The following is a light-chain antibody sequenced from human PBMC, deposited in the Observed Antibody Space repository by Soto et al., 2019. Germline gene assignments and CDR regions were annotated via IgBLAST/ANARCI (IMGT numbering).Light chain of an antibody. V-gene: IGKV1-5*01. CDR3: QQYNSYWT. Sequence: DIQMTQSPSALSASVGDRVTITCRASQSISNWLAWYQQKPGKAPKLLIYDASSLESGVPSRFSGSGSETEFTLTINSLQPDDFATYYCQQYNSYWTFGQGTRVEIK. J-gene: IGKJ1*01. CDR1: QSISNW. CDR2: DAS.